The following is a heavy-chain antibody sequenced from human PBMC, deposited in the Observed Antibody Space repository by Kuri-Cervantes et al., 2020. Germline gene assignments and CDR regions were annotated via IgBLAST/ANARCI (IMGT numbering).Heavy chain of an antibody. CDR3: ARDLGGIAAADSNDY. D-gene: IGHD6-13*01. Sequence: ASVKVSCKASGYTFTSYDTNWVRQATGQGLEWMGWMNPNSGNTGYAQKFQGRVTMTRDTSTSTVYMELSSLRSEDTAVYYCARDLGGIAAADSNDYWGQGTLVTVSS. CDR1: GYTFTSYD. J-gene: IGHJ4*02. CDR2: MNPNSGNT. V-gene: IGHV1-8*01.